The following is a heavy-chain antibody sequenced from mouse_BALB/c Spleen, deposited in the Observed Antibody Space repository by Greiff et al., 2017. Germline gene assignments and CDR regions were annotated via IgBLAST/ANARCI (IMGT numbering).Heavy chain of an antibody. CDR2: ISYSGST. CDR1: GDSITSGY. CDR3: AREYGNFWYFDV. D-gene: IGHD2-10*02. V-gene: IGHV3-8*02. J-gene: IGHJ1*01. Sequence: EVKLVESGPSLVKPSQTLSLTCSVTGDSITSGYWNWIRKFPGNKLEYMGYISYSGSTYYNPSLKSRISITRDTSKNQYYLQLNSVTTEDTATYYCAREYGNFWYFDVWGAGTTVTVSS.